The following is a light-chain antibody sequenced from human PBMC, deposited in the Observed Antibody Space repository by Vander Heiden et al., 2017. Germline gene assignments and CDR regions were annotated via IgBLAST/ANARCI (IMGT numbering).Light chain of an antibody. J-gene: IGKJ2*01. CDR2: DAS. V-gene: IGKV1-13*02. CDR3: QQFNSDPYT. CDR1: QGISSA. Sequence: ALQLTQSPSSLSASVGDRVTITCRASQGISSALAWYQQKPGKAPKLLIYDASSLESGVPSRFSGSGSGTDFTLTISSLQPEDFATYYCQQFNSDPYTFGQGTKLEIK.